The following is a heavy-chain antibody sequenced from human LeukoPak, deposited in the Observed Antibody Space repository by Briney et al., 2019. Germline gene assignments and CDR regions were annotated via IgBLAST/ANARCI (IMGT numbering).Heavy chain of an antibody. V-gene: IGHV4-4*09. CDR1: GGSISSYY. CDR3: ARQGTSYYDFWSGSNWFDP. Sequence: ASETLSLTCTVSGGSISSYYWSWIRQPPGKGLEWIGYIYTSGSTNYNPSLKSRVTISVDTSKNQFSLKLSSVTAADTAVYYCARQGTSYYDFWSGSNWFDPWGQGTLVTVSS. CDR2: IYTSGST. D-gene: IGHD3-3*01. J-gene: IGHJ5*02.